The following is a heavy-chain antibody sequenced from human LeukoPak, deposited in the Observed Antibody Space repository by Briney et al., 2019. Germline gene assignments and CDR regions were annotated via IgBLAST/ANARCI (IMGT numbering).Heavy chain of an antibody. CDR3: ARAPRDIVVVPAVINFDY. CDR2: ISAYNGNT. CDR1: GYTFTSYG. V-gene: IGHV1-18*04. D-gene: IGHD2-2*01. Sequence: ASVKVSCKASGYTFTSYGISWVRQAPGQGLEWMGWISAYNGNTNYAQKLQGRVTMTTDTSTSTAYMELRSLRSDDTAAYYCARAPRDIVVVPAVINFDYWGQGTLVTVSS. J-gene: IGHJ4*02.